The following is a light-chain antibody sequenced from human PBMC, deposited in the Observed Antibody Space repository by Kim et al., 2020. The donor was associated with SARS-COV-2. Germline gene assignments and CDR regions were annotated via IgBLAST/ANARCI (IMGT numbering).Light chain of an antibody. Sequence: SYELTQPPSVSVAPGKTARITCGGNNIGSKSVHWYQQKPGQAPVLVIYYDSDRPSGIPERFSGSNSGNTATLTISRVEAGDEADYYCQVWDSSSDPPNWVFGGGTQLTVL. J-gene: IGLJ3*02. CDR2: YDS. V-gene: IGLV3-21*04. CDR1: NIGSKS. CDR3: QVWDSSSDPPNWV.